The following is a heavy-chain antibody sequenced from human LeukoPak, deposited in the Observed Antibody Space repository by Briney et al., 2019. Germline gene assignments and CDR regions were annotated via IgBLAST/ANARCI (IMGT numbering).Heavy chain of an antibody. V-gene: IGHV7-4-1*02. D-gene: IGHD5-24*01. J-gene: IGHJ4*02. CDR2: INTNTGNP. Sequence: ASGKVSCKASGYTFTSYGISWVRQAPGQGLEWMGWINTNTGNPTYAQGFTGRFVFSLDTSVSTAYLQISSLKAEDTAVYYCARGVTGGYNTLTADRYFDYWGQGTLVTVSS. CDR1: GYTFTSYG. CDR3: ARGVTGGYNTLTADRYFDY.